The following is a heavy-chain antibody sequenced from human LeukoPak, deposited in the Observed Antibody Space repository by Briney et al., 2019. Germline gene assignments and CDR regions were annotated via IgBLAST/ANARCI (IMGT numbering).Heavy chain of an antibody. CDR2: LRSGGNDK. CDR3: AKDLFGSGSYEY. J-gene: IGHJ4*02. CDR1: GFSFSTAD. D-gene: IGHD3-10*01. V-gene: IGHV3-30*02. Sequence: GGSLRLSCAASGFSFSTADMHWVRQAPGKGLEWVAFLRSGGNDKYYAGSVKGRFTISRDNSKNTLFLQMDSLRAEDTAVYYCAKDLFGSGSYEYWGQGTLVTVSS.